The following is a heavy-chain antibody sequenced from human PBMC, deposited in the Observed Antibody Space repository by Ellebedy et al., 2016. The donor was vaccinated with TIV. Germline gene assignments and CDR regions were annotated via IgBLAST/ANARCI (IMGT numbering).Heavy chain of an antibody. V-gene: IGHV3-48*02. J-gene: IGHJ4*02. Sequence: GGSLRLSCAASGFTFSSYSMNWVRQAPGKGLEWVSYISSSSSTIYYADSVKGRFTISSENAKNSLYLQMHSRRDEDTAVYYCARGLTMYYFDYWGQGTLVTVSS. CDR3: ARGLTMYYFDY. D-gene: IGHD4/OR15-4a*01. CDR2: ISSSSSTI. CDR1: GFTFSSYS.